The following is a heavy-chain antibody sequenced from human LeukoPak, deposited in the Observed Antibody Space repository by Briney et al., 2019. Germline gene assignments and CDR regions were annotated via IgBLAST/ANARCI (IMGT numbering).Heavy chain of an antibody. D-gene: IGHD6-19*01. CDR2: IFYSGST. CDR3: ARHASAVAAPDY. V-gene: IGHV4-59*08. Sequence: SETLSLTCTVSGGSISSYYWTWIRQPPGKGMEWIGYIFYSGSTNYNPSLKSRITISADTSKNQISLRLSSVTAADTAVYYRARHASAVAAPDYWGQGILVTVSS. J-gene: IGHJ4*02. CDR1: GGSISSYY.